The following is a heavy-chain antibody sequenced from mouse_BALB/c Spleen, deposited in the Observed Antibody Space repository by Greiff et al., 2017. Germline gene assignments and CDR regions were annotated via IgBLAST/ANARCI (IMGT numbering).Heavy chain of an antibody. D-gene: IGHD1-1*01. CDR2: INPSNGGT. CDR3: TRYYDGGLAY. J-gene: IGHJ3*01. CDR1: GYTFTSYY. V-gene: IGHV1S81*02. Sequence: QVQLKQPGAELVKPGASVKLSCKASGYTFTSYYMYWVKQRPGQGLEWIGGINPSNGGTNFNEKFKSKATLTVDKSSSTAYMQLSSLTSEDSAVYYCTRYYDGGLAYWGQGTLVTVSA.